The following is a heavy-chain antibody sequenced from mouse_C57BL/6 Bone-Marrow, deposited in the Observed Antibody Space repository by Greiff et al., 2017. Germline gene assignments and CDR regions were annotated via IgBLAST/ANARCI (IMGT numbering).Heavy chain of an antibody. CDR3: ARRGPLDLLWYCFDY. D-gene: IGHD2-1*01. J-gene: IGHJ2*01. Sequence: VQLQQPGPELVKPGASVKISCKASGYSFTDYNMNWVKQSNGRSLEWIGVINPNYGTTSYNQKFKGKATLTVDQPSSTAYMQLNSLTSEDSAVYYFARRGPLDLLWYCFDYWGQGTPLTVSS. V-gene: IGHV1-39*01. CDR1: GYSFTDYN. CDR2: INPNYGTT.